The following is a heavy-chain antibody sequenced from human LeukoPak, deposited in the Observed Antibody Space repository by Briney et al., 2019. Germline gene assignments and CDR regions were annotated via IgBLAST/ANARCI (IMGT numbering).Heavy chain of an antibody. D-gene: IGHD6-13*01. J-gene: IGHJ4*02. Sequence: GRSLRLSCAASGFTLSSYAMHWVRQAPGKGLEWVAVISYDGSNKYYADSVKGRFTISRDNSKNTLYLQMNSLRAEDTAVYYCARESRAAASTLDYWGQGTLVTVSS. CDR1: GFTLSSYA. CDR3: ARESRAAASTLDY. CDR2: ISYDGSNK. V-gene: IGHV3-30*04.